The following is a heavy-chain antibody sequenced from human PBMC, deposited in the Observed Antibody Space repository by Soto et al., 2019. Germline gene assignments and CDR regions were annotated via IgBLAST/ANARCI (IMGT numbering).Heavy chain of an antibody. D-gene: IGHD6-13*01. CDR2: ISRDGISK. Sequence: GGSLRLSCGASGFTFSSYSMSWVRQAPGKGLEWVSYISRDGISKYYANTVKGRFTVSRDNAENSLYLQLSSLRDGDTAIYYCARDGESSSWSDFDYWGQGALVTGSS. CDR3: ARDGESSSWSDFDY. CDR1: GFTFSSYS. J-gene: IGHJ4*02. V-gene: IGHV3-48*02.